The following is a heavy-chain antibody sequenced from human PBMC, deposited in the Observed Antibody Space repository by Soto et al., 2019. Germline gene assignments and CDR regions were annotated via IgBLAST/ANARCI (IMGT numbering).Heavy chain of an antibody. V-gene: IGHV4-31*03. CDR3: SSGSRGETGYYIGWFDP. Sequence: PSETLSLTCTVSGGSISSGGYYWSWIRQHPGKGLEWIGYIYYSGSTYYNPSLKSRVTISVQASKNQFSLKPSSVTAADTAGYYCSSGSRGETGYYIGWFDPLGQGTLVTVSS. CDR2: IYYSGST. CDR1: GGSISSGGYY. D-gene: IGHD3-9*01. J-gene: IGHJ5*02.